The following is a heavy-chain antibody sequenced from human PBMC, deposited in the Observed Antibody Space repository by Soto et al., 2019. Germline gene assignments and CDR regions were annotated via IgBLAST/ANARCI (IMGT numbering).Heavy chain of an antibody. CDR2: INHSGST. D-gene: IGHD3-10*01. V-gene: IGHV4-34*01. CDR1: GGSFSGYY. J-gene: IGHJ5*02. CDR3: ARGRAFGRHNWFDP. Sequence: SETLSLTCAVYGGSFSGYYWSWIRQPPGKGLEWIGEINHSGSTNYNPSLKSRVTISVDTSKNQFSLKLSSVTAADTAVYYCARGRAFGRHNWFDPWGQGTLVTVSS.